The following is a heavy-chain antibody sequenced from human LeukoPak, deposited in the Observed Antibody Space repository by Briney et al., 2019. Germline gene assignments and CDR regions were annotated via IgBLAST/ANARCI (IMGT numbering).Heavy chain of an antibody. J-gene: IGHJ4*02. Sequence: GGSLRLSCAASGFTFSSYGMTWVRQAPGKGLEGVSSISESGGSTDDADSVKGRFTISRDNSKNTLFLQMHSLRVEDAAVYYCARDRLKGPPVMDSWGQGTLVTVSS. V-gene: IGHV3-23*01. CDR3: ARDRLKGPPVMDS. CDR1: GFTFSSYG. CDR2: ISESGGST. D-gene: IGHD3-16*01.